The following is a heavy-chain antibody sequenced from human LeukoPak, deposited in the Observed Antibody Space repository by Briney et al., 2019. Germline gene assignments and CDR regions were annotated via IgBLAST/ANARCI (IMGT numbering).Heavy chain of an antibody. CDR3: AKGGEDYSNYAPSDAFDI. D-gene: IGHD4-11*01. CDR1: GFTFSSYA. CDR2: ISYDGSNK. V-gene: IGHV3-30*18. Sequence: GGSLRLSCAASGFTFSSYAMSWVRQAPGKGLEWVAVISYDGSNKYYADSVKGRFTISRDNSKNTLYLQMNSLRAEDTAVYYCAKGGEDYSNYAPSDAFDIWGQGTMVTVSS. J-gene: IGHJ3*02.